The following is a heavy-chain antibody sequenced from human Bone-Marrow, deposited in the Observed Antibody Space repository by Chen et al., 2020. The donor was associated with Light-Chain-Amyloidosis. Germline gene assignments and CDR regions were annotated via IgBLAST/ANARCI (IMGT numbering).Heavy chain of an antibody. CDR3: ARGLWLITKDRFDY. CDR2: ISSGGASI. D-gene: IGHD3-3*01. J-gene: IGHJ4*02. CDR1: RLTFSSYD. V-gene: IGHV3-48*03. Sequence: EMELVESGGGLVQPGGSLRLSCVVSRLTFSSYDMNWVRQVPGKGLEWISHISSGGASISYAESGEGRCTVSRDNGKKSLYLQMNGLRAEDTAVYYCARGLWLITKDRFDYWGQGTLVTVSS.